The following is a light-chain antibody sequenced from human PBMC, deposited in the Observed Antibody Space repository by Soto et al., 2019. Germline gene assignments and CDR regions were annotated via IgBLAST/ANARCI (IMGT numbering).Light chain of an antibody. Sequence: EIVLTQSPCTQSFSPWDTSTLSFMASQSVSSDYLAWYQQRPGQAPRLLIFGASSRATDIPDRFSGSWSGADFTLTISGLEPEDFAMYYCQLYGSSPLITFGQGTRLEI. CDR2: GAS. CDR3: QLYGSSPLIT. J-gene: IGKJ5*01. V-gene: IGKV3-20*01. CDR1: QSVSSDY.